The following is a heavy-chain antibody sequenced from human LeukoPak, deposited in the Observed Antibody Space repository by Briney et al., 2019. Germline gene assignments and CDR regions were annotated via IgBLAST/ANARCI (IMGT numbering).Heavy chain of an antibody. CDR3: AKDISTVTRGAGYFDY. J-gene: IGHJ4*02. CDR2: ISWNSGSI. V-gene: IGHV3-9*01. D-gene: IGHD4-17*01. CDR1: GFTFDDYA. Sequence: GGSLRLSCAASGFTFDDYAMHWVRQAPGKGLEWVSGISWNSGSIGYADSVKGRFTISRDNAKNSLYLQMNSLRAEDTALYYCAKDISTVTRGAGYFDYWGQGTLVTVSS.